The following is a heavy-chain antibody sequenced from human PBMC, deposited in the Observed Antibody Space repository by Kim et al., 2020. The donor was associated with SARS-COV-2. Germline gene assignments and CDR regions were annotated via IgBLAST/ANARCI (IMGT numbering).Heavy chain of an antibody. CDR2: INGGGSSP. CDR3: ARGTGNYGDWDY. CDR1: GFTFSSYW. J-gene: IGHJ4*02. V-gene: IGHV3-74*01. Sequence: GGSLRLSCTASGFTFSSYWMHWVRQAPGKGLVWVSRINGGGSSPNYADSVKGRFTVSRDNAKNTVYLQMNSLRPDDTAVYYCARGTGNYGDWDYWGQGALVTVSS. D-gene: IGHD2-8*02.